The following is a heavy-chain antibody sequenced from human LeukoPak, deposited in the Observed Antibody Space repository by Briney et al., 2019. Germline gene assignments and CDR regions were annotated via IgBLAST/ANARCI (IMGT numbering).Heavy chain of an antibody. CDR1: GGSISSYY. Sequence: SETLSLTCTVSGGSISSYYWSWLRQPPGKGLEWIGYIYYIGSTNYNPSLTSRVTISVDTSKNQFSLKLSSVTAADTAVYYCARYSSWYVDYWGQGTLVTVSS. CDR3: ARYSSWYVDY. CDR2: IYYIGST. J-gene: IGHJ4*02. D-gene: IGHD6-13*01. V-gene: IGHV4-59*01.